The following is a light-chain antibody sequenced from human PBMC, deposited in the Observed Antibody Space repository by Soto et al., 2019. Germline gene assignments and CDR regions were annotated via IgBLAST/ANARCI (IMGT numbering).Light chain of an antibody. Sequence: DIQMTQSPSSLFASVGDRVTVTCRASQSINIYLNWYQQKPGKAPTLLIYGASSLQSGVPSRFSGGGSRTDFTHTISALQPEDFATYYCQQSYRSPYTFGQGTKLEIK. CDR3: QQSYRSPYT. CDR2: GAS. V-gene: IGKV1-39*01. CDR1: QSINIY. J-gene: IGKJ2*01.